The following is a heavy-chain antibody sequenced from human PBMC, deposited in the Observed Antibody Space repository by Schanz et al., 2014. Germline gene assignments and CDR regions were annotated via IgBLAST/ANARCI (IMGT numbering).Heavy chain of an antibody. CDR3: VREGSTSPVAGLRCVDWLGSFDY. J-gene: IGHJ4*02. V-gene: IGHV3-23*01. D-gene: IGHD3-9*01. Sequence: EMQLLESGGGLIQPGGSLRLSCAASGFTFSTHAMSWVRQAPGKGLEWVSAISGRDGSTYYADSVRGRFTISRDNSKITLYLQMNSLRPEDPAIYYCVREGSTSPVAGLRCVDWLGSFDYWGQGALVTVSS. CDR2: ISGRDGST. CDR1: GFTFSTHA.